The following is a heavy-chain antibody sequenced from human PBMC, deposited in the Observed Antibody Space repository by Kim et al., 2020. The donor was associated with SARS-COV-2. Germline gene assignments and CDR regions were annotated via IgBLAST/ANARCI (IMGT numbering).Heavy chain of an antibody. D-gene: IGHD3-10*01. CDR2: IRTKTNRYTT. CDR3: TRLNYGLDS. J-gene: IGHJ4*02. V-gene: IGHV3-73*01. Sequence: GGSLRLSCAASGFTLSVSAIHWVRQAPGKGLEWIGRIRTKTNRYTTTYAASVKGRFSISRDDSRNTAYLQMNSLKTEDTAVYYCTRLNYGLDSWGRGDLV. CDR1: GFTLSVSA.